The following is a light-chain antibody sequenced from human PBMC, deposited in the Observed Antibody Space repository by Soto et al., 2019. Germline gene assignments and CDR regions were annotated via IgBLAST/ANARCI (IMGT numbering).Light chain of an antibody. Sequence: DSVLTQSPGTLSLSPGERAILSCRASQSVVNSYLAWFQHKPGQAPRLLIHDASRRATGIPDRFSGSGSGTDFTLTISRLEPEDFAVYYCQQYGDSPFTFGPGTRVDIK. J-gene: IGKJ3*01. CDR2: DAS. CDR3: QQYGDSPFT. V-gene: IGKV3-20*01. CDR1: QSVVNSY.